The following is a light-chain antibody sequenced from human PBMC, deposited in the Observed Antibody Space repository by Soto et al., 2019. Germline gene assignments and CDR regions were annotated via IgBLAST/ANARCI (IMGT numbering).Light chain of an antibody. CDR3: HQYKPFWT. CDR1: QSVSSW. Sequence: DIQMTQSTSTLSASLGDRVTTTCRASQSVSSWLAWYQQKPGKAPKLLIYKASSLHSGVPSRFSGSGSGTEFTLTISSLQPDDFATYYCHQYKPFWTFCHGAKVDTK. V-gene: IGKV1-5*03. J-gene: IGKJ1*01. CDR2: KAS.